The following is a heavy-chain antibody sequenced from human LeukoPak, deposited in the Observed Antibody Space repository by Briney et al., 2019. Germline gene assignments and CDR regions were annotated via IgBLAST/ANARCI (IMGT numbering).Heavy chain of an antibody. CDR2: INHSGST. J-gene: IGHJ3*02. V-gene: IGHV4-34*01. D-gene: IGHD6-19*01. CDR1: GGSFSGYY. CDR3: ARRRLYRLIAVAGRDAFDI. Sequence: PSETLSLTCAVYGGSFSGYYWSWIRQPPGKGLEWIGEINHSGSTNYNPSLKSRVTISVDTSKNQFSLKLSSVTAADTAVYYCARRRLYRLIAVAGRDAFDIWGQGTMVTVSS.